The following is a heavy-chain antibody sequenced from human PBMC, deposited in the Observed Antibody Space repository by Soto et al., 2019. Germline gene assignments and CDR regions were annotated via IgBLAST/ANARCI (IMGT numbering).Heavy chain of an antibody. D-gene: IGHD6-6*01. J-gene: IGHJ4*02. V-gene: IGHV3-7*01. CDR2: IKQDGSEK. CDR3: TRGGPYSSSLSYFHY. CDR1: GFTFSNYW. Sequence: EVQLVESGGGLVQPGGSLRLSCAASGFTFSNYWMTWLRQAPGKGLEWVANIKQDGSEKYYVDSVKGRFTISRDNAKNSVYLQMNSLRAEDTAVYYCTRGGPYSSSLSYFHYWGQGTLVTVSS.